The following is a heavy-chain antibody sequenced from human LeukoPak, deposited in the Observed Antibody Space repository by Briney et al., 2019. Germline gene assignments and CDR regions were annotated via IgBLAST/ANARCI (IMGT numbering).Heavy chain of an antibody. CDR3: ARDGRSDSSGYYFPSIDY. V-gene: IGHV1-69*04. CDR2: IIPILGIA. J-gene: IGHJ4*02. Sequence: WASVKVSCKASGGTFSRYAISWVRQAPGQGLEWMGRIIPILGIANYAQKFQGRVTITADKSTSTAYMELSSLRSEDTAVYYCARDGRSDSSGYYFPSIDYWGQGTLVTVSS. CDR1: GGTFSRYA. D-gene: IGHD3-22*01.